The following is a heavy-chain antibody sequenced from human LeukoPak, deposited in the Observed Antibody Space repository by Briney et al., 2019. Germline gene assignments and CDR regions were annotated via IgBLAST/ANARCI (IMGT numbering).Heavy chain of an antibody. J-gene: IGHJ4*02. CDR3: AKGTANWNYVFDY. D-gene: IGHD1-7*01. Sequence: GGSLRLSCAASGFTFSSYGMHWVRQAPGKGLEWVAVISHDGSNKYYADSVKGRFTISRDNSKNTLYLQMNSLRAEDTAVYYCAKGTANWNYVFDYWGQGTLVTVSS. V-gene: IGHV3-30*18. CDR2: ISHDGSNK. CDR1: GFTFSSYG.